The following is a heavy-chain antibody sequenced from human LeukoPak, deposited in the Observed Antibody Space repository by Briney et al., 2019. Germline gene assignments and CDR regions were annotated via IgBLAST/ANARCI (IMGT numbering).Heavy chain of an antibody. CDR2: IYYSGST. V-gene: IGHV4-39*01. CDR3: ARGIAVAGFAY. Sequence: SETLSLTCTVSGGSISSSSYYWGWIRQPPGKGLEWIGSIYYSGSTYYNPSLKSRVTISVDTSKNQFSLKLSSVTAADTAVYYCARGIAVAGFAYWGQGTLVTVSS. D-gene: IGHD6-19*01. J-gene: IGHJ4*02. CDR1: GGSISSSSYY.